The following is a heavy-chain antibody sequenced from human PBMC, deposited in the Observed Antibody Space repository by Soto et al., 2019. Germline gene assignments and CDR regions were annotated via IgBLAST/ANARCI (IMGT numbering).Heavy chain of an antibody. CDR1: VFSIRIISYY. V-gene: IGHV4-39*01. Sequence: SETLSLTGTVSVFSIRIISYYWGWIRQTPGKGLEWIGTIYFSGSTYYNPSLKSRVTISVDRSKNQFSLNLTSVTAADTALYYCARHGSYWGPGTLVTVSS. CDR3: ARHGSY. J-gene: IGHJ4*02. CDR2: IYFSGST.